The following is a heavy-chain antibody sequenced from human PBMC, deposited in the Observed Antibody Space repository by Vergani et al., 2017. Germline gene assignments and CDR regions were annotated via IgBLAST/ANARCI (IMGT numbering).Heavy chain of an antibody. J-gene: IGHJ6*02. Sequence: QVQLQESGPGLVRPSQTLSLTCTVSGSSISSGSYYWSWFRQPPGKGLEWIGRFYTGGGTSYNPSLKSRVTISVDTSKNQFSLQLSSVTAADTAVYYCARDPLYSTTWPFLLLDMDVWGQGTTVTVSS. CDR2: FYTGGGT. CDR3: ARDPLYSTTWPFLLLDMDV. D-gene: IGHD6-13*01. CDR1: GSSISSGSYY. V-gene: IGHV4-61*02.